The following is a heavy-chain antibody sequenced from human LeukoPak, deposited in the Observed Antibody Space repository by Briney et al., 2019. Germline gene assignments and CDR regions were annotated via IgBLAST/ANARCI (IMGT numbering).Heavy chain of an antibody. CDR2: ISGSGGST. Sequence: PGGSLRLSCAASGFTFGSYAMSWVRQAPGKGLEWVSAISGSGGSTYYADSVKGRFTISRDNSKNTLYLQMNSLRAEDTAVYYCAKEDDYVWGSYRCPFDYWGQGTLVTVSS. CDR3: AKEDDYVWGSYRCPFDY. J-gene: IGHJ4*02. CDR1: GFTFGSYA. D-gene: IGHD3-16*02. V-gene: IGHV3-23*01.